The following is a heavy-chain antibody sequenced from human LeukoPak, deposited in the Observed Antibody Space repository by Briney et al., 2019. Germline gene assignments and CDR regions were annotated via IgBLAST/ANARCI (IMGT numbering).Heavy chain of an antibody. Sequence: GRSLRLSCAASGFTFSSYGMHWVRQAPGKGLEWVAVISYDGSNKYYADSVRGRFTISRDNSKNTLYLQMNSLRAEDTAVYYCAKDGIASAGGIDYWGQGTLVTVSS. CDR2: ISYDGSNK. V-gene: IGHV3-30*18. D-gene: IGHD6-13*01. CDR3: AKDGIASAGGIDY. CDR1: GFTFSSYG. J-gene: IGHJ4*02.